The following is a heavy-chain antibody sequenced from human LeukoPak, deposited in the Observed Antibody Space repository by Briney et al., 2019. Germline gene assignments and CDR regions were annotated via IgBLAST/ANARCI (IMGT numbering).Heavy chain of an antibody. CDR1: GFTFSNYV. Sequence: GGSLTLSCLASGFTFSNYVMHWVRQAPGKELEYVSAISSNGGSTYYADSVKGRFTISRDNSKNTLYLQMSSLRAEDTAVYYCAREVAVAGPIFVYWGQGTLVTVSS. V-gene: IGHV3-64D*09. CDR2: ISSNGGST. J-gene: IGHJ4*02. CDR3: AREVAVAGPIFVY. D-gene: IGHD6-19*01.